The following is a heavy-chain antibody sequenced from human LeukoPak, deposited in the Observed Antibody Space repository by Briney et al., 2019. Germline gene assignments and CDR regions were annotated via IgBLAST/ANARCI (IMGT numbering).Heavy chain of an antibody. CDR2: ISSSSSYI. D-gene: IGHD6-13*01. Sequence: PGGSLRLSCAASGFTFSSYSMNWVRQAPGKGLEWVSSISSSSSYIYYADSVKGRFTISRDNAKNSLYLQMNSLRAEDTAVYYCARDGQQLEKGRIDYWGQGTLVTVSS. CDR1: GFTFSSYS. V-gene: IGHV3-21*01. J-gene: IGHJ4*02. CDR3: ARDGQQLEKGRIDY.